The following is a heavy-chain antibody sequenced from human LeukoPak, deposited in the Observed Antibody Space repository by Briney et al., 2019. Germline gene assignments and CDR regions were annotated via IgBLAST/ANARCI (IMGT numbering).Heavy chain of an antibody. CDR3: ARHEGKGSGSYYSNFDY. CDR1: GGSISGSSYY. V-gene: IGHV4-39*01. CDR2: IFYSGST. D-gene: IGHD3-10*01. Sequence: SETLSLTCTVSGGSISGSSYYWGWIRQPPGKGLEWIGSIFYSGSTYYNPSLTSRVTISVDTSKNQFSLKLNSVSAADTAVYYCARHEGKGSGSYYSNFDYWGQGTLVTVSS. J-gene: IGHJ4*02.